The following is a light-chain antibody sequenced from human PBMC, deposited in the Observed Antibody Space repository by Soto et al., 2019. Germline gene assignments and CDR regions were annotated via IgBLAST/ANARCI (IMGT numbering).Light chain of an antibody. V-gene: IGKV1-5*03. CDR1: QSISSW. CDR3: QQYNSYSRT. J-gene: IGKJ1*01. CDR2: RAS. Sequence: DIQMTQSPSTLSGSVGDRVTITWRASQSISSWLAWYQQKPGKAPKLLIYRASNLQSGVPSRFSGSGSGTEFTLTIPSLQPDDFATYYCQQYNSYSRTFGQGTKVDIK.